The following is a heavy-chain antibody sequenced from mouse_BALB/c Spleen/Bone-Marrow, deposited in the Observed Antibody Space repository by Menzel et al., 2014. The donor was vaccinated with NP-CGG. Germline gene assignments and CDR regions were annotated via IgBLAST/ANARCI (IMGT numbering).Heavy chain of an antibody. V-gene: IGHV6-6*02. CDR3: TWFAY. CDR2: IRLKSNNYAT. J-gene: IGHJ3*01. Sequence: EVQLQESGGGLVQPGGSMKLSCVASGSTFSNYWMNWVRQSPEKGLEWVAEIRLKSNNYATHYAESVKGRFTISRDDSKSSVYLQMNNLRAEDTGIYYCTWFAYWGQGTLVTVSA. CDR1: GSTFSNYW.